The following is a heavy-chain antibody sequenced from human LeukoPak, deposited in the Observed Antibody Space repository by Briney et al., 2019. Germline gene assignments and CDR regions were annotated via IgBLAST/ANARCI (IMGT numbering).Heavy chain of an antibody. J-gene: IGHJ3*02. CDR3: ARDDGSGSYWPDAFDI. Sequence: ASVKVSCKASGYTFTSYGISWVRQAPGQGLEWMGWISAYNGNTNYAQKLQGRVTMTTDTSTSTAYMELRSLRSDDTAVYYCARDDGSGSYWPDAFDIWGQGTMVTVSS. V-gene: IGHV1-18*01. D-gene: IGHD3-10*01. CDR2: ISAYNGNT. CDR1: GYTFTSYG.